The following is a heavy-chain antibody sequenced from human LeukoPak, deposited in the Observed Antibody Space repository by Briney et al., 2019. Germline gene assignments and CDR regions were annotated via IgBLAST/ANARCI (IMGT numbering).Heavy chain of an antibody. CDR1: GYTFTSYG. Sequence: VASVKVSCKASGYTFTSYGISWVRQAPGQGLEWMGWISAYNGNTNYAQKLQGRVTMTTDTSTSTAYMELRSLRSDDTAVYYCARDHPPNRPDLEGYCSGGSCPYGMDVWGQGTTVTVSS. J-gene: IGHJ6*02. D-gene: IGHD2-15*01. CDR3: ARDHPPNRPDLEGYCSGGSCPYGMDV. CDR2: ISAYNGNT. V-gene: IGHV1-18*04.